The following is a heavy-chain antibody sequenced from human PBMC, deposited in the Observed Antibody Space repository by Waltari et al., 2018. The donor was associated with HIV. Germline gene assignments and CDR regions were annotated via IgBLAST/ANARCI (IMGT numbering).Heavy chain of an antibody. CDR3: ARTRGYSGYDYDY. V-gene: IGHV4-61*01. J-gene: IGHJ4*02. CDR2: IYYSGST. CDR1: GGSVSSGSYY. Sequence: QVQLQESGPGLVKPSETLSLTCTVSGGSVSSGSYYWSWIRQPPGKGLEWIGYIYYSGSTNYNPSLKSRVTISVDTSKNQFSLKLSSVTAADTAVYYCARTRGYSGYDYDYWCQGTLVTVSS. D-gene: IGHD5-12*01.